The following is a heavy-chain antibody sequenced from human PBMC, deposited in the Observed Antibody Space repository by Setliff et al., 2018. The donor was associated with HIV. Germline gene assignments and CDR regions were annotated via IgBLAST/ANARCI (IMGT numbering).Heavy chain of an antibody. D-gene: IGHD6-6*01. CDR2: ISGSGGST. Sequence: GGSLRLSCAASGFTFSSYAMSWVRQAPGKGLEWVSAISGSGGSTYYADSVKGRFTISRDNSKNTLYLQMNSLRGEDTAVYYCARELNGHTSSHYYFGLDVWGQGTTVTVSS. V-gene: IGHV3-23*01. J-gene: IGHJ6*02. CDR1: GFTFSSYA. CDR3: ARELNGHTSSHYYFGLDV.